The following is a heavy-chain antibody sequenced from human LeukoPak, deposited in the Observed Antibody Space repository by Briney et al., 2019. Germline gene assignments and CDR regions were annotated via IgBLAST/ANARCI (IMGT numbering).Heavy chain of an antibody. CDR1: GFTVSDNY. CDR2: VYSGGLT. CDR3: VRDRWPGLGDF. V-gene: IGHV3-66*01. Sequence: PGGSLRLSCAASGFTVSDNYMSWLRHAPGKGLEWVSTVYSGGLTYYADPVKGRFTISRDNSKNTLYLQMSSLRAEDTAVYYCVRDRWPGLGDFWGQGTTVTVSS. J-gene: IGHJ6*02. D-gene: IGHD6-19*01.